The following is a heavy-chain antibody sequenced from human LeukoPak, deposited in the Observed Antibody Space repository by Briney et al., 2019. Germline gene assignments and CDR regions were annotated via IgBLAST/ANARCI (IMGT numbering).Heavy chain of an antibody. J-gene: IGHJ5*02. Sequence: ASETLSLTCTVSGGSISSSPYYWGWIRQAPGKGLEWIGNIYYSGSTFYNPSLKSRVTISVDTSKNQFSLKLSSVTAADTAVYYCARVGVLNWFDPWGQGTPVTVSS. CDR2: IYYSGST. V-gene: IGHV4-39*01. CDR3: ARVGVLNWFDP. CDR1: GGSISSSPYY. D-gene: IGHD1-26*01.